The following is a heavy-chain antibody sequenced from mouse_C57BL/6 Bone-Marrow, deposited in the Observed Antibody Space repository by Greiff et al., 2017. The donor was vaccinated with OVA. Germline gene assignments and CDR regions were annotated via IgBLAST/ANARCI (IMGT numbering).Heavy chain of an antibody. Sequence: EVQVVESGGGLVKPGGSLKLSCAASGFTFSDYGMHWVRQAPEKGLEWVAYISSGSSTIYYADTVKGRFTISRDNAKNTLFLQMTSLRSEDTAMYYCARKAYDGYWYFDVWGTGTTVTVSS. J-gene: IGHJ1*03. CDR1: GFTFSDYG. D-gene: IGHD2-3*01. V-gene: IGHV5-17*01. CDR2: ISSGSSTI. CDR3: ARKAYDGYWYFDV.